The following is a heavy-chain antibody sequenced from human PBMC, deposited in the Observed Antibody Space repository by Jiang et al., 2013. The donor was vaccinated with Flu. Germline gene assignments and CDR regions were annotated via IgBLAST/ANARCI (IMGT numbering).Heavy chain of an antibody. V-gene: IGHV3-23*01. J-gene: IGHJ6*02. CDR2: ISGSGGST. Sequence: AISGSGGSTYYADSVKGRFTISRDNSKNTLYLQMNSLRAEDTAVYYCAKQYYDFWSGYYYYYYYYGMDVWGQGTTVTVSS. CDR3: AKQYYDFWSGYYYYYYYYGMDV. D-gene: IGHD3-3*01.